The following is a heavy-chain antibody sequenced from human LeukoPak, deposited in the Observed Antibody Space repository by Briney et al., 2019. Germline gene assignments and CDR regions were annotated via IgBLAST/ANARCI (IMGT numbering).Heavy chain of an antibody. CDR1: GGSISSSSYY. CDR3: ARDTSDYSGSYFDY. D-gene: IGHD1-26*01. J-gene: IGHJ4*02. CDR2: IYYSGST. Sequence: SETLSLTCTVSGGSISSSSYYWGWIRQPPGKGLERIGSIYYSGSTYYNPSLKSRVTISVDTSKNQFSLKLSSVTAADTAVYYCARDTSDYSGSYFDYWGQGTLVTVSS. V-gene: IGHV4-39*02.